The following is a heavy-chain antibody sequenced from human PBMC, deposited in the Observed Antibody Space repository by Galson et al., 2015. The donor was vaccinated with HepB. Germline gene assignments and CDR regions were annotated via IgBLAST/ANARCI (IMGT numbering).Heavy chain of an antibody. CDR2: FIPFSGTA. D-gene: IGHD6-19*01. V-gene: IGHV1-69*13. CDR3: ASPLSSRLSSGWRFLFDF. J-gene: IGHJ4*02. CDR1: GGPFRRYA. Sequence: SVKVSCKASGGPFRRYAFSWVRQAPGQGLEWMGNFIPFSGTAEYAQTFQGRVTITADESTSTAYMELSSLTSEDTAVYYCASPLSSRLSSGWRFLFDFWGQGTLVIVSS.